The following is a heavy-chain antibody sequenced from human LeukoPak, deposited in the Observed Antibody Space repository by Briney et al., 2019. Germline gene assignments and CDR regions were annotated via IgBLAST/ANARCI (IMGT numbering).Heavy chain of an antibody. CDR3: TRGQSYCGADCYSD. Sequence: GGSLRLSCAASGFSVSNYYMSWVRQPPGEGLEWVSVMYTGGGRYYGDSVKGRFTISRDNSKNTVFLQMNSLRVEDTALYYCTRGQSYCGADCYSDWGQGTLVTVSS. CDR2: MYTGGGR. CDR1: GFSVSNYY. V-gene: IGHV3-66*01. J-gene: IGHJ4*02. D-gene: IGHD2-21*02.